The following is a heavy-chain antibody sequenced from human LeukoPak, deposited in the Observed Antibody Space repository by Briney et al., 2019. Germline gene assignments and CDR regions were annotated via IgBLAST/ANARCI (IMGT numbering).Heavy chain of an antibody. CDR2: ISGYNGNT. CDR3: ARDTGLEWRRLGKEACDI. CDR1: GYTFTSYG. V-gene: IGHV1-18*01. Sequence: GASVKVSCKASGYTFTSYGITWVRQAPGQGLECVGWISGYNGNTKYARKVQGRVTMTTDTSTTTAYVELRSLRSDDTAVYYCARDTGLEWRRLGKEACDIWGQGTVVTVSP. J-gene: IGHJ3*02. D-gene: IGHD5-12*01.